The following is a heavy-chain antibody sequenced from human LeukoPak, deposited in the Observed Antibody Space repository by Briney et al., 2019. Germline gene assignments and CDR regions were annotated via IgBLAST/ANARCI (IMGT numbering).Heavy chain of an antibody. CDR3: ARVYNVLRFLEWSGGPFDI. D-gene: IGHD3-3*01. Sequence: GEALQISCKGSGYSFTSYWIGWVRQMPGKGLEWMGIIYPGDSDTRYSPSFQGQVTISADKSISTAYLQWSSLKASDTAMYYCARVYNVLRFLEWSGGPFDIWGQGTMVTVSS. V-gene: IGHV5-51*01. CDR1: GYSFTSYW. J-gene: IGHJ3*02. CDR2: IYPGDSDT.